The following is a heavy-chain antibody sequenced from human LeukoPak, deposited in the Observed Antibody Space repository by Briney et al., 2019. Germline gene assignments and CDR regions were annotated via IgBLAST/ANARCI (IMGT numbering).Heavy chain of an antibody. Sequence: SETLSLTCAVYGGSFSGYYWSWIRQPPGKGLEWIGEINHSGSTNYNPSLKSRATISVDTSKNQFSLKLSSVTAADTAVYYCASHVVYYYDSSGYYGRRGSGFDPWGQGTLVTVSS. D-gene: IGHD3-22*01. J-gene: IGHJ5*02. CDR3: ASHVVYYYDSSGYYGRRGSGFDP. CDR2: INHSGST. V-gene: IGHV4-34*01. CDR1: GGSFSGYY.